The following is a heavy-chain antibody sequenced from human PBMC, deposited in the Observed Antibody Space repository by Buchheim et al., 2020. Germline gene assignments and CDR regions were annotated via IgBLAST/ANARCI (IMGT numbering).Heavy chain of an antibody. J-gene: IGHJ4*02. Sequence: QVQLQESGPGLVKPSQTLSLICSVSGGSISRSTNYWSWIRQPAGKGLEWIGRIYRSGSTNYNPSLESRVTISLDTSKNQFSLRLSSVTAADTAVYYCATSGNYTFDSWGQRNL. CDR3: ATSGNYTFDS. V-gene: IGHV4-61*02. CDR1: GGSISRSTNY. CDR2: IYRSGST. D-gene: IGHD1-26*01.